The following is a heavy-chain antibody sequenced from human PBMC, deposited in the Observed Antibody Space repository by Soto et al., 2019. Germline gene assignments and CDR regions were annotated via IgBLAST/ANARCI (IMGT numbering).Heavy chain of an antibody. CDR1: GYTLTELF. CDR3: ATRPGYCSGGSCYSYAFDI. V-gene: IGHV1-24*01. D-gene: IGHD2-15*01. J-gene: IGHJ3*02. CDR2: FDPEDGET. Sequence: ASVKVSCKVSGYTLTELFMHWVRHAPGKGLEWMGGFDPEDGETIYAQKFQGRVTMTEDTSTDTAYMELSSLRSEDTAVYYCATRPGYCSGGSCYSYAFDIWGQGTMVTVSS.